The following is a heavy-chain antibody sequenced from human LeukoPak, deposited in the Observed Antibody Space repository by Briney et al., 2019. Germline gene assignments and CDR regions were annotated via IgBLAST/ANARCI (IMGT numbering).Heavy chain of an antibody. CDR1: GGSISSSSYY. CDR3: ARAGGEYDILTGRVYYYYYMDV. D-gene: IGHD3-9*01. Sequence: TSETLSLTCTVSGGSISSSSYYWGWIRQPPGKGLEWIGGIYYSGSTYYNPSLKSRVTISVDTSKNQFSLKLSSVTAADTAVYYCARAGGEYDILTGRVYYYYYMDVWGKGTTVTVSS. V-gene: IGHV4-39*07. CDR2: IYYSGST. J-gene: IGHJ6*03.